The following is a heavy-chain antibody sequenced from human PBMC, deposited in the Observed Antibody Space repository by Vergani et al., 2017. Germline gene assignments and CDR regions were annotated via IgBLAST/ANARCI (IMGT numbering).Heavy chain of an antibody. CDR2: IWNDGSNK. Sequence: QEQLVESGGGVVQPGMSLRLSCAASGYNFNTFGMHWVRQAPGKGLEWVAVIWNDGSNKFYGDSVKGRFTISRDNSRNTLYLQMNSLRAEDTSIYYCARDHFQITFMGRPGPHNMVVWCEQATVIIAS. CDR3: ARDHFQITFMGRPGPHNMVV. CDR1: GYNFNTFG. V-gene: IGHV3-33*01. J-gene: IGHJ6*03. D-gene: IGHD1-20*01.